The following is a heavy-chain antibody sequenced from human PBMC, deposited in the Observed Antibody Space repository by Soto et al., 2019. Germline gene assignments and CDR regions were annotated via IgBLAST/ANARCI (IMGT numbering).Heavy chain of an antibody. CDR2: ISAYNGNT. D-gene: IGHD3-3*01. V-gene: IGHV1-18*01. J-gene: IGHJ6*02. CDR1: GYTFTSYG. Sequence: QVQLVQSGAEVKKPGASVKVSCKASGYTFTSYGISWVRQAPGQGLEWMGWISAYNGNTNYAQQLQGRVTMTTDTSPSTAYMELRSLRSDETAVYYCARDSHYFFGPGGMDVWGQGTTVTVSS. CDR3: ARDSHYFFGPGGMDV.